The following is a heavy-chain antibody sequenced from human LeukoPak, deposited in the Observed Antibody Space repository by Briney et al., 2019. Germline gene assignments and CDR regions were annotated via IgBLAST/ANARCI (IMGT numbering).Heavy chain of an antibody. Sequence: GGSLRLSCAVSGFDLSNYGMHWVRQAPGKGLEWVTVIWYDGSNRYYADSVKGRITISRDTSENTVSLQINNVKVDDTAIYYCARGTGAKRYYFDLWGQGILVTVSS. J-gene: IGHJ4*02. V-gene: IGHV3-33*01. CDR3: ARGTGAKRYYFDL. CDR1: GFDLSNYG. CDR2: IWYDGSNR.